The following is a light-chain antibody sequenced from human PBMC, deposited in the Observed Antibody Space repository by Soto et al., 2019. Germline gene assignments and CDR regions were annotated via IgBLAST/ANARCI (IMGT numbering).Light chain of an antibody. Sequence: QSVLTQPPSASGTPGQRVTISCSGSNSNIGSRTVNWYQQLPGTAPKLLMSGNNQRPSGVPDRFSGSKSGASASLAINGLQSEDEADYDCAAWDDSLNVVFGGGTKLTVL. J-gene: IGLJ2*01. CDR1: NSNIGSRT. CDR3: AAWDDSLNVV. CDR2: GNN. V-gene: IGLV1-44*01.